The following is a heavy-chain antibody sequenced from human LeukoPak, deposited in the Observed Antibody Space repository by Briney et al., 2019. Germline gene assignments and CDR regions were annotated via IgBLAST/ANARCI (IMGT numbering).Heavy chain of an antibody. V-gene: IGHV6-1*01. J-gene: IGHJ6*02. CDR1: GDSVSNNNAA. D-gene: IGHD3-9*01. CDR3: ARYRIGSVRYGDV. Sequence: SQTLSLTCAISGDSVSNNNAAWNWNRQSPGRGLEWLGRTYYTPQWYNEYAVSVRSRIISNPDTSKNQFSLQLNSVTPEDTAVYLCARYRIGSVRYGDVWGQGTTVTVSS. CDR2: TYYTPQWYN.